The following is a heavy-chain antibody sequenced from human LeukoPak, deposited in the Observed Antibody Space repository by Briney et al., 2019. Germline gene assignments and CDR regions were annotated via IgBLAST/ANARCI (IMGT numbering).Heavy chain of an antibody. J-gene: IGHJ6*02. D-gene: IGHD2-21*02. V-gene: IGHV3-7*01. Sequence: GGSLGLSCAASGFALSAYWMNWVRQAPGKGLQWLANIKQDGTVQHYVDSVKGRFTISRDNAKNSLFLQMNSLRAEDTALYYCARDYTATGAMDVWGQGTTVTVS. CDR1: GFALSAYW. CDR3: ARDYTATGAMDV. CDR2: IKQDGTVQ.